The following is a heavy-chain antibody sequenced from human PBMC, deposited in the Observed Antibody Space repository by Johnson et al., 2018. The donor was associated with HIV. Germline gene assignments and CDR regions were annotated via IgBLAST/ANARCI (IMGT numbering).Heavy chain of an antibody. J-gene: IGHJ3*02. D-gene: IGHD7-27*01. CDR1: GFTFSRYA. CDR3: ARDPFLPLGI. V-gene: IGHV3-7*01. Sequence: VQLVESGGGVVQPGRSLRLSCAASGFTFSRYAMHWVRQAPGKGLEWVANIKQDGSEKHYVDSAKGRFTISRDNAKKSLYLQMNSLRAEDTAVYYCARDPFLPLGIWGQGTMVTVSS. CDR2: IKQDGSEK.